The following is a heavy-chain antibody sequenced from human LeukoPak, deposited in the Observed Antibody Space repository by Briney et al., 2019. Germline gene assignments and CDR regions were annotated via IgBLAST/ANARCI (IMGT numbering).Heavy chain of an antibody. V-gene: IGHV3-23*01. J-gene: IGHJ2*01. CDR2: ISESGDYT. Sequence: PGGSLRLSCAASGFTFSSSAMSWVRQAPGKGLEWVSVISESGDYTQFADSVKGRFTISRDNSKSTLYLHLNSLRAEDTAVYHCTKHGVTSLFYFDFWGRGTLVTVSS. CDR1: GFTFSSSA. CDR3: TKHGVTSLFYFDF. D-gene: IGHD2-21*02.